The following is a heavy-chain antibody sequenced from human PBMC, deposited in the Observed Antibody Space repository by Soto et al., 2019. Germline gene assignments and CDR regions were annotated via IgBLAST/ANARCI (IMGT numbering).Heavy chain of an antibody. CDR1: GGSFSGYY. CDR3: ARGRRDYYGSGSYYNPPNWFDP. D-gene: IGHD3-10*01. J-gene: IGHJ5*02. V-gene: IGHV4-34*01. Sequence: SETLSLTCAVCGGSFSGYYWSWIRQPPGKGLEWIGEINHSGSTNYNPSLKSRVTISVDTSKNQFSLKLSSVTAADTAVYYCARGRRDYYGSGSYYNPPNWFDPWGQGTLVTVSS. CDR2: INHSGST.